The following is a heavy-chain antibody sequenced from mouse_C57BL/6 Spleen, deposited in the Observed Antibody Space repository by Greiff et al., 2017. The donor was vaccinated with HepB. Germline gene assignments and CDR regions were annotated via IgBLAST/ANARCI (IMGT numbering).Heavy chain of an antibody. CDR3: AQGNYGDSWFAY. Sequence: VQLQQSGAELAKPGASVKLSCKASGYTFTSYWMHWVKQRPGQGLEWIGYINPSSGYTKYNQKFKDKATLTADKSSSTAYMQLSSLTYEDSAVFYCAQGNYGDSWFAYWGQGTLVTVSA. D-gene: IGHD1-2*01. J-gene: IGHJ3*01. V-gene: IGHV1-7*01. CDR1: GYTFTSYW. CDR2: INPSSGYT.